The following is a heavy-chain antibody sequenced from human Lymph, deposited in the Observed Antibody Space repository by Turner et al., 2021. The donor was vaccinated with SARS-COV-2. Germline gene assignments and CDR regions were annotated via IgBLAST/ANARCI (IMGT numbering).Heavy chain of an antibody. Sequence: QVPLVESGGGVVRPGRSLRLSCAASGFTFSSHGMHWVRQAPGKGLGWVAVRWYDGSNKYHAAAVKGRFTISRDNSKNTLYLQMNSLRAEDTAVYYCAREGVVGATSGLDYWGQGTLVTVSS. CDR3: AREGVVGATSGLDY. CDR1: GFTFSSHG. D-gene: IGHD1-26*01. CDR2: RWYDGSNK. V-gene: IGHV3-33*01. J-gene: IGHJ4*02.